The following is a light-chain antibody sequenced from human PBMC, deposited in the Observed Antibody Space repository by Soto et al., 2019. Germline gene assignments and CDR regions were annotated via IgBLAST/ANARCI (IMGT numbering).Light chain of an antibody. V-gene: IGKV1D-13*01. CDR3: QQYDNLPSIT. Sequence: AIQLTQSPSSLSASVGDRVTITCRASQGISSALAWYQQKPGKAPKLLIYDASSLESGVPSRFSGSGSGTDFTFTISSLQPEDIATYYCQQYDNLPSITFGQGTRLDFK. J-gene: IGKJ5*01. CDR2: DAS. CDR1: QGISSA.